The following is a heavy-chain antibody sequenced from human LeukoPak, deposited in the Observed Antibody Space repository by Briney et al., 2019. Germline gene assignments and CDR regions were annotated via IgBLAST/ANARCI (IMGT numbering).Heavy chain of an antibody. Sequence: GGSLRLSCAASGFTFSSYAMHWVRQAPGKGLEWVAVISYDGSNKYYADSVKGRFTISRDNSKNTLYLQMNSPRAEDTAVYYCARARGSSGYYSGPDYWGQGTLVTVSS. CDR2: ISYDGSNK. J-gene: IGHJ4*02. CDR1: GFTFSSYA. V-gene: IGHV3-30-3*01. D-gene: IGHD3-22*01. CDR3: ARARGSSGYYSGPDY.